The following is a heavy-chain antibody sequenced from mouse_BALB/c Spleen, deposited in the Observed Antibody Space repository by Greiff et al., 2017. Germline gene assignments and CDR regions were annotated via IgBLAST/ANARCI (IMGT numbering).Heavy chain of an antibody. D-gene: IGHD2-2*01. J-gene: IGHJ3*01. V-gene: IGHV1S135*01. CDR3: ARGGYAWFAY. CDR1: GYSFTSYY. Sequence: EVQLQQSGPELMKPGASVKISCKASGYSFTSYYMHWVKQSHGKSLEWIGYIDPFNGGTSYNQKFKGKATLTVDKSSSTAYMHLSSLTSEDSAVYDCARGGYAWFAYWGQGTLVTVSA. CDR2: IDPFNGGT.